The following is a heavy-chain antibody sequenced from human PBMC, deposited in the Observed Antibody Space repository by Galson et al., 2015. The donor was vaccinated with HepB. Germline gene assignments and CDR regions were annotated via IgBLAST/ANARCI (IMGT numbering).Heavy chain of an antibody. CDR1: GFTFSSYW. V-gene: IGHV3-7*01. J-gene: IGHJ2*01. CDR3: ARDYDPSARPLWYSDL. Sequence: SLRLSCAASGFTFSSYWTSWVRQAPGKGLEWVANIKQDGTEKYYVDSVKGRFTISRDNVKNLLYLQMNSLRAEDTAVYYCARDYDPSARPLWYSDLWGRGSLVTV. CDR2: IKQDGTEK. D-gene: IGHD3-3*01.